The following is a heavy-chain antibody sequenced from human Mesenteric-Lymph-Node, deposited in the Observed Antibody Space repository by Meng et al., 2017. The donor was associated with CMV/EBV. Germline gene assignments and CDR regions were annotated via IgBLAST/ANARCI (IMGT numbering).Heavy chain of an antibody. D-gene: IGHD2-2*01. J-gene: IGHJ6*02. CDR3: ARALLGYCSGTSCYVSYGMDV. V-gene: IGHV3-48*03. CDR2: ISGTGSTI. Sequence: GESLKISCAASGSTFRSNEMNWVRQAPGKGLEWVSYISGTGSTIFYADSVKGRFTISRDNAKNSLYLQMNSLRAEDTAVYYCARALLGYCSGTSCYVSYGMDVWGQGTTVTVSS. CDR1: GSTFRSNE.